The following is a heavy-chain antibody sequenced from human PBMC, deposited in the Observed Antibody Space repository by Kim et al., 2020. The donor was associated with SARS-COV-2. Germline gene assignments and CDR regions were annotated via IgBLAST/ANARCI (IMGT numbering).Heavy chain of an antibody. CDR3: AREVMGETYYYGMDV. J-gene: IGHJ6*02. CDR1: GGSFSGYY. Sequence: SETLSLTCAVYGGSFSGYYWSWIRQPPGKGLEWIGEINHSGSTNYNPSLKSRVTISVDTSKNQFSLKLSSVTAADTAVYYCAREVMGETYYYGMDVWGQGTTVTVSS. D-gene: IGHD3-16*01. CDR2: INHSGST. V-gene: IGHV4-34*01.